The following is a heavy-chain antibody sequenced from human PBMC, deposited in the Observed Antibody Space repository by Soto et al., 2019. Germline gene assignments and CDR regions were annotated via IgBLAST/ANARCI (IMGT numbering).Heavy chain of an antibody. D-gene: IGHD3-9*01. J-gene: IGHJ4*02. CDR1: GFSLSTTAMG. CDR2: IYWDDDK. V-gene: IGHV2-5*02. CDR3: AHSRMSSYDSSTGYNY. Sequence: QITLKESGPTLVKPTQTLTLTCTFSGFSLSTTAMGVAWIRQPPGKALEWLALIYWDDDKRYSPSLKSRLTITKDTAKNQAVITTPNMDPVDTATYYCAHSRMSSYDSSTGYNYWGQGTLVTVSS.